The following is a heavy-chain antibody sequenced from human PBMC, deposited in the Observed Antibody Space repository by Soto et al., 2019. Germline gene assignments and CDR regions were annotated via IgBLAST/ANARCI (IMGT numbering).Heavy chain of an antibody. D-gene: IGHD3-16*02. V-gene: IGHV4-31*03. CDR1: GASLSSGGYH. CDR2: IYYSGST. Sequence: QVQLQESGPRLVKPSQTLSLNCTASGASLSSGGYHWSWIRQHPEKGLEWIGYIYYSGSTYYNPSLKSRVTISIDRPKNQFSLQMNSVTAADTATYYCARGKNLGTFDYVWESDRFGWFDPWGQGTLVTVSS. J-gene: IGHJ5*02. CDR3: ARGKNLGTFDYVWESDRFGWFDP.